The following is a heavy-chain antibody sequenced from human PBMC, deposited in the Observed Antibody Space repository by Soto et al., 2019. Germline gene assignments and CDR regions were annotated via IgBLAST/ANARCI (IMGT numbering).Heavy chain of an antibody. V-gene: IGHV3-53*01. CDR2: IYSGGST. Sequence: GGSLRLSCAASGFTVSSNYMSWVRQAPGKGLEWVSVIYSGGSTYYADSVKGRFTIARDNSKNPLYLQMNSLRAEDTGVYYCARDFRRSRMPEDAFDIWGEGTMV. J-gene: IGHJ3*02. CDR1: GFTVSSNY. CDR3: ARDFRRSRMPEDAFDI. D-gene: IGHD2-2*01.